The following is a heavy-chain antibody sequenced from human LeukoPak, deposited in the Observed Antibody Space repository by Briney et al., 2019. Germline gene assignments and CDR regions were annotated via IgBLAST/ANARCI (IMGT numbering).Heavy chain of an antibody. CDR1: GFTFSSYA. CDR3: AKDRPRLPRFDY. Sequence: GGSLRLSCAASGFTFSSYATSWVRQAPGKGLEGVSAISGSGGSTYYADSVKGRFTISRDNSKNTLYLQMNSLRAEDTAVYYCAKDRPRLPRFDYWGQGTLVTVSS. CDR2: ISGSGGST. D-gene: IGHD6-25*01. J-gene: IGHJ4*02. V-gene: IGHV3-23*01.